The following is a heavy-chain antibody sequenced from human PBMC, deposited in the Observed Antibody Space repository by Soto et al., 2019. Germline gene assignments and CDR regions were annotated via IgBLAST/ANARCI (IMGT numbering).Heavy chain of an antibody. Sequence: QVQLQQWGAGLLKPSETLSLTCAVYGGSFSGYYWSWIRQHPGKGLEWIGEINHSGSTNYNPSLKSRVTISVDTSKNQFSLKLSSVTAADTAVYYCARGRGTTVVTTGTTGGFDLWGRGTLVTVSS. J-gene: IGHJ2*01. D-gene: IGHD4-17*01. CDR2: INHSGST. CDR1: GGSFSGYY. V-gene: IGHV4-34*01. CDR3: ARGRGTTVVTTGTTGGFDL.